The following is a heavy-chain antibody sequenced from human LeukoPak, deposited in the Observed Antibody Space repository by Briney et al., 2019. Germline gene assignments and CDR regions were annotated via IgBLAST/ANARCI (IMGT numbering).Heavy chain of an antibody. CDR2: IYYSGST. CDR1: GVSISSGGYY. D-gene: IGHD2-2*01. J-gene: IGHJ4*02. CDR3: ARASPLIGYCSSTSCYVHDY. Sequence: SETLSLTCTVSGVSISSGGYYWSWIRQHPGKGLEWIGYIYYSGSTYYNPSLKSRVTISVDTSKNQFSLKLSSVTAADTAVYYCARASPLIGYCSSTSCYVHDYWGQGTLVTVSS. V-gene: IGHV4-31*03.